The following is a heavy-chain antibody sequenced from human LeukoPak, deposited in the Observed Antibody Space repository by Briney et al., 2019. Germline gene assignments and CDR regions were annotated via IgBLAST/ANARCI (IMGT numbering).Heavy chain of an antibody. CDR3: ARGPEGHCSGGSCYYYGMDV. CDR2: IYSSGST. V-gene: IGHV4-59*01. J-gene: IGHJ6*04. D-gene: IGHD2-15*01. CDR1: GGSIRSYY. Sequence: SETLSLTCTVSGGSIRSYYWSWIRQPPGKGLEWIGYIYSSGSTNYNPSLKSRVTISVDTSKNQFSLKLSSVTAADTAVYYCARGPEGHCSGGSCYYYGMDVWGKGTTVTVSS.